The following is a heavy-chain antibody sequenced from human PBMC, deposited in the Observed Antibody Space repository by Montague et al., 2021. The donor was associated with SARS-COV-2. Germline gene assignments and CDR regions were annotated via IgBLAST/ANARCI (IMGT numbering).Heavy chain of an antibody. CDR1: DFTFDDYA. D-gene: IGHD5-18*01. CDR3: AKGSRRGYNYGTNNWLDP. Sequence: SLRLSCADSDFTFDDYAMHWVRQAPGKGLEWVSGINWNSGNLGYSDSXKGRFSISRDNSRNSLFLQMNSPRPEDTAVYYCAKGSRRGYNYGTNNWLDPWGQGTLVTVSS. V-gene: IGHV3-9*01. CDR2: INWNSGNL. J-gene: IGHJ5*02.